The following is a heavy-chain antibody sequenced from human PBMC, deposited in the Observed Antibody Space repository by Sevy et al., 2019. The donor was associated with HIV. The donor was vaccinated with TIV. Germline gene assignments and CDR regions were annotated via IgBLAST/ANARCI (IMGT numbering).Heavy chain of an antibody. CDR1: GFSFDTYS. D-gene: IGHD3-22*01. CDR3: ARDDYDTTPCAFDV. Sequence: GGSLRLSCIASGFSFDTYSMNWVRQTPGQGLEWVSSISSGSSYIYYADSVKGRFTISRDNAKNSLSLEMNSRRVEDTAFYYCARDDYDTTPCAFDVWGQGTMVTVSS. J-gene: IGHJ3*01. CDR2: ISSGSSYI. V-gene: IGHV3-21*06.